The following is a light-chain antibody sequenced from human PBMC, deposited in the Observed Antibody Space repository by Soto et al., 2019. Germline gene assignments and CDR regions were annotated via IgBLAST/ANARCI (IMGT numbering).Light chain of an antibody. CDR2: DVT. CDR1: SGDVGAYDR. V-gene: IGLV2-11*01. J-gene: IGLJ3*02. Sequence: QSALTQPRSVSGSPGQSVTISCTATSGDVGAYDRVSWYQHHPTKAPKLIIYDVTNRPSGVPYRFSGSKSGSTASLTISGLQAEDEADYYCCSHAGGSSWVFGGGTQLTVL. CDR3: CSHAGGSSWV.